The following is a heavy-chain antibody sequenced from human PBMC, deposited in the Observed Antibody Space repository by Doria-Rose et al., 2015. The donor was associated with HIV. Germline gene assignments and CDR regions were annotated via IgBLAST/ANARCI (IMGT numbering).Heavy chain of an antibody. CDR3: AKQAVNWFDP. CDR2: IYHSGIT. CDR1: GGSVASGTPY. V-gene: IGHV4-39*01. D-gene: IGHD6-25*01. Sequence: QVQLVQSGPGLVKPSETLSLTCTVSGGSVASGTPYSGWHRRNPGNGLEWIGTIYHSGITYYIPSLRGRVTISLHTSKNQYALKLISVTAADTGVYYCAKQAVNWFDPWGQGTLVTVSS. J-gene: IGHJ5*02.